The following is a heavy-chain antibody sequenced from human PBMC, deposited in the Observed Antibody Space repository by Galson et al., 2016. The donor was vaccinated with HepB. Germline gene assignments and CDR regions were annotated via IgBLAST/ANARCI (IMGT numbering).Heavy chain of an antibody. CDR2: IKQDGSEI. J-gene: IGHJ2*01. CDR1: GFTFDSYW. V-gene: IGHV3-7*01. D-gene: IGHD2-21*01. Sequence: SLRLSCAASGFTFDSYWMSWVRQASGKGLEWVASIKQDGSEIYYADSVKGRFTISRDNAENSQFLQKGSLRAEDSAVYYCARDLGWDIAMTYADVWGRGTPVTVSS. CDR3: ARDLGWDIAMTYADV.